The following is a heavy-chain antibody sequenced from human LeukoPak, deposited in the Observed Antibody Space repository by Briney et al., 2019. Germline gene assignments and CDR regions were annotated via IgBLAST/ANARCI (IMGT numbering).Heavy chain of an antibody. CDR3: ARDAQRGFDYSNSLEY. CDR1: GFTFNHYG. CDR2: IWSDGTNQ. J-gene: IGHJ4*02. V-gene: IGHV3-33*01. D-gene: IGHD4-11*01. Sequence: GGSLRLSCAAAGFTFNHYGTHWVRQAPGKGLEWVAVIWSDGTNQYYAGSVKGRFTISRDDSGNTVYLQMNSLRPEDTGVYYCARDAQRGFDYSNSLEYWGQGTPVTVST.